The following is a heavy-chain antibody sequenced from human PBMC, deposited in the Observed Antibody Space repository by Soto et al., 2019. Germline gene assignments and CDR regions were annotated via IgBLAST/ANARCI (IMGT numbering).Heavy chain of an antibody. J-gene: IGHJ4*02. CDR3: AREAVECGGDCYSRDAFHI. D-gene: IGHD2-21*02. CDR2: INPGGGT. CDR1: GSTFTSYY. V-gene: IGHV1-46*01. Sequence: ASVKVSCKASGSTFTSYYMHWVRQAPGQGLEWMGIINPGGGTSYAQKFQGRVTMTRDTSTSTVYMELSSLRSEDTAVYYCAREAVECGGDCYSRDAFHIWGQGTLVTVSS.